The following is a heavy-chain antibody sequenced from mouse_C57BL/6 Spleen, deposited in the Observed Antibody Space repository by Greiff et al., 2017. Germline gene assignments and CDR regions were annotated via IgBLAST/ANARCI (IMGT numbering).Heavy chain of an antibody. D-gene: IGHD2-5*01. V-gene: IGHV1-15*01. J-gene: IGHJ3*01. CDR3: TRNSNFAY. CDR1: GYTFTDYE. CDR2: IDPETGGT. Sequence: VQLQQSGAELVRPGASVTLSCKASGYTFTDYEMHWVKQTPVHGLEWIGAIDPETGGTAYNQKFKGKAILTADKSSSTAYMGLRSLTSEDSAVYYCTRNSNFAYWGQGTLVTVSA.